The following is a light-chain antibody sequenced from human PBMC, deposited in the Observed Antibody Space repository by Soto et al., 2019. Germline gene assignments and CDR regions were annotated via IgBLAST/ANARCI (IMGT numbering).Light chain of an antibody. J-gene: IGKJ3*01. V-gene: IGKV1-33*01. Sequence: DIQMTQSPSSLSASVGDRVTITCQASQDISNYLNWYQQKPGKAPKLLIYDASNLETGVPSRFTGSRSGTDFTFTISSLQPEDIATYYCQQYANLPPFTFGPGTKVDIK. CDR2: DAS. CDR3: QQYANLPPFT. CDR1: QDISNY.